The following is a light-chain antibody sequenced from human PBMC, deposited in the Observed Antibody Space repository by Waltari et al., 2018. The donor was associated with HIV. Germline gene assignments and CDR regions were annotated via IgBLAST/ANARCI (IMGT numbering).Light chain of an antibody. CDR3: RSETISHTRV. Sequence: QSALTQPASASGPPGQPTSLPCTVTSSDIGGSNFISCYQQYPGHAPNLMVYEVSSRPSGVFYRFSGSKSGNTAALTISGSQAEDEGDDYCRSETISHTRVFGTGTKVTVL. CDR1: SSDIGGSNF. J-gene: IGLJ1*01. V-gene: IGLV2-14*01. CDR2: EVS.